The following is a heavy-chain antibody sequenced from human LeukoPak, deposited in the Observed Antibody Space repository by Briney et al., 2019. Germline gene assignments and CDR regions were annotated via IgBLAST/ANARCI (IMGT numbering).Heavy chain of an antibody. J-gene: IGHJ4*02. V-gene: IGHV4-59*08. CDR1: GGSISSYY. CDR2: IYYSGST. CDR3: ARHLYKVHHFDF. Sequence: SETLSLTCTVSGGSISSYYWSWIRQPPGKGLEWIGYIYYSGSTNYYPSLKSRVTISVDTSKKQFSLKLSSVTAADTAVYYCARHLYKVHHFDFWGQGTLVTVSS. D-gene: IGHD1-14*01.